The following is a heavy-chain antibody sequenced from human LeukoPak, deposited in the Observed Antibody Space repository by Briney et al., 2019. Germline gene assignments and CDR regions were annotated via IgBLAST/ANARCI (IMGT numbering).Heavy chain of an antibody. Sequence: PGGSLRLSCAASGFTVSSNYMSWVRQAPGKGPEWVSVIYSGGSTYYADSVKGRFTISRDNSKNTLYLQMNSLRAEDTAVYYCARGDGYNSYYFDYWGQGTLVTVSS. D-gene: IGHD5-24*01. V-gene: IGHV3-53*01. CDR2: IYSGGST. CDR3: ARGDGYNSYYFDY. J-gene: IGHJ4*02. CDR1: GFTVSSNY.